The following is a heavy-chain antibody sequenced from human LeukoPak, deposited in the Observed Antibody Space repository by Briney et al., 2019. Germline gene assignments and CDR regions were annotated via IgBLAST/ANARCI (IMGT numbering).Heavy chain of an antibody. CDR2: ISSSSSSYI. CDR3: ARTGVYGGLNYYYYGMDV. CDR1: GFTFSSYS. Sequence: GGSLRLSCAASGFTFSSYSMNWVRQAPGKGLEWVSSISSSSSSYIYYADSVKGRFTISRDNAKNSLYLQMNSLRAEDTAVYYCARTGVYGGLNYYYYGMDVWGQGTTVTVSS. V-gene: IGHV3-21*01. J-gene: IGHJ6*02. D-gene: IGHD4-17*01.